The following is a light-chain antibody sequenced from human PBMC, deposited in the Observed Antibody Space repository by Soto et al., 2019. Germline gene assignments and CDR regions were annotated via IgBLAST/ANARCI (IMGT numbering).Light chain of an antibody. J-gene: IGKJ1*01. CDR1: QSVSTN. Sequence: EIVMTQSPATLSVSPEERATLSCRASQSVSTNLAWYQQKPGQAPRLLIYGASTRATGIPARFSGSGSGTEFTLTISSLQSEDFALYYCQHYNNWPPWTFGQGTKVEIK. CDR3: QHYNNWPPWT. CDR2: GAS. V-gene: IGKV3-15*01.